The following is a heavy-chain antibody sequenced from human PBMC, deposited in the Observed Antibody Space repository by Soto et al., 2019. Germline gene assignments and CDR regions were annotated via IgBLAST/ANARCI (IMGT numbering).Heavy chain of an antibody. D-gene: IGHD3-10*01. Sequence: SQTLSLTCAISGDSVSINSAAWNWIRQSPSRGLEWLGRTYYRSKWYNDYAVSVKSRITINPDTSKNQFSLQLNSVTPEDTAVYYCARDDMVRGVIYPYCMDVCGQGTTLTVSS. J-gene: IGHJ6*02. CDR3: ARDDMVRGVIYPYCMDV. V-gene: IGHV6-1*01. CDR1: GDSVSINSAA. CDR2: TYYRSKWYN.